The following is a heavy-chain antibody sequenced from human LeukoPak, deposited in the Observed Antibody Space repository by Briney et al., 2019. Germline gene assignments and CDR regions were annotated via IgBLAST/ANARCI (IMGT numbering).Heavy chain of an antibody. Sequence: PSETLSLTCTVSGGSISSYYWSWIRQPPGKGLEWIGYIYYSGSTNYNPSLKSRVTISVDTSKNQFSLKLSSVTAADTAVYYCARERRGTGTRMGYYYYMDVWGKGTTVTVSS. J-gene: IGHJ6*03. CDR1: GGSISSYY. D-gene: IGHD1-7*01. CDR2: IYYSGST. V-gene: IGHV4-59*01. CDR3: ARERRGTGTRMGYYYYMDV.